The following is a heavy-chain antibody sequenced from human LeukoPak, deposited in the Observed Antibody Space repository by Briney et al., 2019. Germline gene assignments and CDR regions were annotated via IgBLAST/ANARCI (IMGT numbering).Heavy chain of an antibody. CDR1: GFIFGDHY. Sequence: PGGSLRLSCVASGFIFGDHYMDWVRQAPGKGLEGVGRIRNKGNRYTTEYAASVKGRFTISRDDSKNSLYLQMNSLKTEDTAMYYCARDLKDSWAFFEYWGQGTLVTVSS. CDR2: IRNKGNRYTT. D-gene: IGHD3-16*01. CDR3: ARDLKDSWAFFEY. V-gene: IGHV3-72*01. J-gene: IGHJ4*02.